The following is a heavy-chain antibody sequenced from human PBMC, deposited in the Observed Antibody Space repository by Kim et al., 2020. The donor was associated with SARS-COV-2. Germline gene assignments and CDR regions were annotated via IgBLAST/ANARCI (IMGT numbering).Heavy chain of an antibody. Sequence: GGSLRLSCAASGFTVSSNYMSWVRQAPGKGLEWVSVIYSGGSTYYADSVKGRFTISRHNSKNTLYLQMNSLRAEDTAVYYCAFQGVAGSLGRIDYWGQGTLVTVSS. D-gene: IGHD6-19*01. CDR3: AFQGVAGSLGRIDY. CDR1: GFTVSSNY. V-gene: IGHV3-53*04. J-gene: IGHJ4*02. CDR2: IYSGGST.